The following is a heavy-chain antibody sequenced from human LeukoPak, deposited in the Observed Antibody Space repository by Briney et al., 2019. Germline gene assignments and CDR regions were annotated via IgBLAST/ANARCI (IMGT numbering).Heavy chain of an antibody. Sequence: ASVKVSCKASVYTFTNFYIHWVRQAPGQGLEWMGIINPSGGSTSYAQKFQGRVTMTRDTSTSTVYMELSSLRSEDTAVYYCARERYWCSGGSCPVWFDPWGQGTLVTVSS. CDR1: VYTFTNFY. CDR3: ARERYWCSGGSCPVWFDP. V-gene: IGHV1-46*01. J-gene: IGHJ5*02. CDR2: INPSGGST. D-gene: IGHD2-15*01.